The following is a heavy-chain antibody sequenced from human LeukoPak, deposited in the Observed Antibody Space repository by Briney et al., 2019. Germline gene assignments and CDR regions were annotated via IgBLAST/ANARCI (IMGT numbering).Heavy chain of an antibody. J-gene: IGHJ4*02. CDR1: GYTFTSYG. Sequence: ASVRVSCKASGYTFTSYGISWVRQAPGQGLEWMGWISAYNGNTNYAQKLQGRVTITTDTSTSTAYMELRSLRSDDTAVYYCARAPARYCSGGSCYVDYWGQGTLVTVSS. CDR2: ISAYNGNT. V-gene: IGHV1-18*01. CDR3: ARAPARYCSGGSCYVDY. D-gene: IGHD2-15*01.